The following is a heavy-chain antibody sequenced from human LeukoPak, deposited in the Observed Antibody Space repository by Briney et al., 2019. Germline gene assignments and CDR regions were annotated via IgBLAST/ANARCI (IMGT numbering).Heavy chain of an antibody. V-gene: IGHV1-2*02. CDR1: GYTFTGNY. CDR3: ARDSWGDYYDSSGYYIRFDP. J-gene: IGHJ5*02. Sequence: GASVKVSCKASGYTFTGNYMHWVRQAPGQGLEWMGWINPNSGGTNYAQKFQGRVTMTRDTSISTAYMELSRLRSDDTAVYYCARDSWGDYYDSSGYYIRFDPWGQGTLVTVSS. CDR2: INPNSGGT. D-gene: IGHD3-22*01.